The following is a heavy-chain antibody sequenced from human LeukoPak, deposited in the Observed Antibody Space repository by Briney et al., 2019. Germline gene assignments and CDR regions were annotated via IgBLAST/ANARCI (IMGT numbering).Heavy chain of an antibody. CDR1: GFTFSSYW. J-gene: IGHJ4*02. Sequence: GGSLRLSCAASGFTFSSYWMHWVRQAPGKGLVWVSRIKSDGSTNYADSVKGRFTISRDNAKNTVSLQMNSLRAEDTAVYYCARGAHYSSTWYYFDYWGLGTLVSVSS. V-gene: IGHV3-74*01. CDR2: IKSDGST. D-gene: IGHD6-13*01. CDR3: ARGAHYSSTWYYFDY.